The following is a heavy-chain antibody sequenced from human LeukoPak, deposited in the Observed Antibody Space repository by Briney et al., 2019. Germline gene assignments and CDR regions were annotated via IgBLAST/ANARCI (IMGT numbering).Heavy chain of an antibody. CDR1: GVIFSTYA. Sequence: PGGSLRLSCAVSGVIFSTYAVAWVRQAPGKGLEWVSTISGGGAGTYYADSVKGRYTISRDNSKNTVFLQMNSLRAEDTAVYYCAKFTVDSSGLYSYFDYWGQGTLVTVSS. CDR3: AKFTVDSSGLYSYFDY. D-gene: IGHD6-19*01. CDR2: ISGGGAGT. V-gene: IGHV3-23*01. J-gene: IGHJ4*02.